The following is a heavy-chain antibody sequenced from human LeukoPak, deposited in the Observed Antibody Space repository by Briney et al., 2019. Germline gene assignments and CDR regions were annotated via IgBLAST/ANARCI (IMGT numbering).Heavy chain of an antibody. Sequence: SETLSLTCTVSGGSISLYYWSWIRQPPGKGLEWIGEINHSGSTNYNPSLKSRVTISVDTSKNQFSLKLSSVTAADTAVYYCARDVWFGAGRTFDYWGQGTLVTVSS. D-gene: IGHD3-10*01. CDR1: GGSISLYY. V-gene: IGHV4-34*01. J-gene: IGHJ4*02. CDR2: INHSGST. CDR3: ARDVWFGAGRTFDY.